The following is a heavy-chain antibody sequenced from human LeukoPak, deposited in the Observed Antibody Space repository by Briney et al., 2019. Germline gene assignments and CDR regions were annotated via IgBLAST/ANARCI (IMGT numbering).Heavy chain of an antibody. V-gene: IGHV1-2*02. CDR1: GYTFTGDY. J-gene: IGHJ4*02. CDR2: INPNSGGT. D-gene: IGHD3-9*01. Sequence: ASVRLSCKASGYTFTGDYMHGVRQTPGQGLEWMGWINPNSGGTNYAQKFQGRVTMTRDTSISTAYMELSRLRSDDTAVYYCARDTGYDILTGQFDYWGQGTLVTVSS. CDR3: ARDTGYDILTGQFDY.